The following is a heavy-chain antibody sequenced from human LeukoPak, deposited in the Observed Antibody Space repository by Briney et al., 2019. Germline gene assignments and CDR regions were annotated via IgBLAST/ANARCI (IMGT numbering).Heavy chain of an antibody. CDR3: ARVAYYYHYGMDV. CDR2: ISSIGSTI. CDR1: GFTFSDYY. Sequence: GGSLRLSCAASGFTFSDYYMSWIRQAPGKGLEWVSYISSIGSTIYYADSVKGRFTISRDNAKNSLYLQMNSLRAEDTAVYYCARVAYYYHYGMDVWGQGTTVTVSS. J-gene: IGHJ6*02. V-gene: IGHV3-11*01.